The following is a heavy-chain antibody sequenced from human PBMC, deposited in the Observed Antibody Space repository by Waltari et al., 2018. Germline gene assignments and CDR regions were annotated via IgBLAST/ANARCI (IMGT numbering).Heavy chain of an antibody. CDR1: GGSISNYY. Sequence: QVQLQESGPGLVKPLETLSLTCSVSGGSISNYYWTWVRQSAGKGLEWIGRVYSSGHTSYNPSLESRVTMSLDTSSNEFSLKLRFVTAADTGVYFCARSGDFGDYDAWGQGTLVTVS. CDR3: ARSGDFGDYDA. V-gene: IGHV4-4*07. J-gene: IGHJ5*02. CDR2: VYSSGHT. D-gene: IGHD2-21*02.